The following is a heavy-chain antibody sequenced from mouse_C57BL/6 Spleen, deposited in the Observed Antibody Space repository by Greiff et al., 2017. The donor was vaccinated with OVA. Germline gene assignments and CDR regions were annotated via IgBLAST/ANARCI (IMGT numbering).Heavy chain of an antibody. CDR2: ISDGGSYT. CDR3: ARDHDYDGAY. J-gene: IGHJ3*01. V-gene: IGHV5-4*01. D-gene: IGHD2-4*01. CDR1: GFTFSSYA. Sequence: VQLKESGGGLVKPGGSLKLSCAASGFTFSSYAMSWVRQTPEKRLEWVATISDGGSYTYYPDNVKGRFTMSRDNAKNNLYLQMSHLKSEDTAVYYCARDHDYDGAYWGQGTLVTVSA.